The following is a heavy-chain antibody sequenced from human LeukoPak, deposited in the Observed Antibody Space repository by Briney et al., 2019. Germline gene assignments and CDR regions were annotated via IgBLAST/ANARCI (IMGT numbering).Heavy chain of an antibody. CDR2: INPNSGGT. CDR1: GYTFTGYY. V-gene: IGHV1-2*02. J-gene: IGHJ4*02. D-gene: IGHD3-3*01. CDR3: ARGTLRFLEWLLYASDY. Sequence: GASVKVSCKASGYTFTGYYMHWVRQAPGQGLEWMGWINPNSGGTNYAQKFQGRVTMTRDTSISTAYMELSRLRSDDTAVYYCARGTLRFLEWLLYASDYWGQGTLVTVSS.